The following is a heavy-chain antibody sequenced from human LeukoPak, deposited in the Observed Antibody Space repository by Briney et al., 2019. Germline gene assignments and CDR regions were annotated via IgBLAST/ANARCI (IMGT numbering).Heavy chain of an antibody. CDR2: ISPSNANT. V-gene: IGHV1-18*01. J-gene: IGHJ4*02. Sequence: ASVQVSCQASGYTFTSYGINWVRQPPGQGLEWMGWISPSNANTNYAQKLQGRVTMTTDTSTSTAYMELRSLRSDDTAVYYCARGRWLRPVDYWGQGTLVTVSS. D-gene: IGHD5-12*01. CDR1: GYTFTSYG. CDR3: ARGRWLRPVDY.